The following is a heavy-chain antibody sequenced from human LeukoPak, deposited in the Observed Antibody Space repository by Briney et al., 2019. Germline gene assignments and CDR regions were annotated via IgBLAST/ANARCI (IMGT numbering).Heavy chain of an antibody. CDR2: ISYDGRNK. J-gene: IGHJ4*02. V-gene: IGHV3-30*18. CDR1: GFTFSSYG. D-gene: IGHD5-12*01. Sequence: GRSLRLSCAASGFTFSSYGMHWVRQAPGKGLGWVAAISYDGRNKEYVDSVKGRFTISRDNSKNTLYLQMNSLRAEDTAVYYCAKDRGYSHGFEYWGQGTLVTVSS. CDR3: AKDRGYSHGFEY.